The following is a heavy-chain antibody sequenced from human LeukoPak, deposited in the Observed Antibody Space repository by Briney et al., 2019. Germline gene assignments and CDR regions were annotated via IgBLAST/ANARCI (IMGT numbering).Heavy chain of an antibody. CDR2: INANGANI. CDR1: GFTFSTYA. V-gene: IGHV3-23*01. D-gene: IGHD1-26*01. J-gene: IGHJ4*02. CDR3: AGWGAQSGNYRVLDY. Sequence: PGGSLRLSCAASGFTFSTYAMSWVRQAPGKGLEWVSAINANGANIFYAESAKGRFTISRDNSKNTLYLQMNSLRDEDTAVYHCAGWGAQSGNYRVLDYWGQGTLVTVSS.